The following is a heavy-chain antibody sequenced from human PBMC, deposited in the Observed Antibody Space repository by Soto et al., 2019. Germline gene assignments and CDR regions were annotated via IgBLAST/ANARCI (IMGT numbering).Heavy chain of an antibody. CDR2: INPNSGGT. J-gene: IGHJ5*02. CDR1: GYTFTGYY. V-gene: IGHV1-2*04. D-gene: IGHD2-8*01. Sequence: ATVKVSCKASGYTFTGYYMHWVRQAPGQGLDWMGWINPNSGGTNYAQKFQGWVTMTRDTSINTAYMELSRLRSDDTAVYYCARDRRYCTNGVCYTGWFDPWGQGTLVTVSS. CDR3: ARDRRYCTNGVCYTGWFDP.